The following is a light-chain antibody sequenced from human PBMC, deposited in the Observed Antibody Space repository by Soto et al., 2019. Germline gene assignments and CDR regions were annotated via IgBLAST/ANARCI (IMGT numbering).Light chain of an antibody. Sequence: DIPMTQSPSSLSASVGDRVTITCPPSQSITTYLNWYQHKPGKAPKLLIHAASSLQSGVPSRFSGSGSGTDFTLTISSLQPEDFATYYCQQSYSVPYTFGQGTKLEIK. J-gene: IGKJ2*01. CDR2: AAS. CDR3: QQSYSVPYT. V-gene: IGKV1-39*01. CDR1: QSITTY.